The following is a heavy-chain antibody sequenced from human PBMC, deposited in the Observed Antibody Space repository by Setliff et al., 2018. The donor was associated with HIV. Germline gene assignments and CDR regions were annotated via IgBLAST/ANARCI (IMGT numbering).Heavy chain of an antibody. D-gene: IGHD6-19*01. V-gene: IGHV4-61*09. Sequence: TLSLPCTVSGGSIRTGNYYWNWIRQPAGKGLEWIGHIHTTGSITYNPSLRSRVTISLDTSKNQVSLSLASVTAADTAVYYCARDGGGSGWSLGEFDFWGQGTLVTVSS. J-gene: IGHJ4*02. CDR1: GGSIRTGNYY. CDR2: IHTTGSI. CDR3: ARDGGGSGWSLGEFDF.